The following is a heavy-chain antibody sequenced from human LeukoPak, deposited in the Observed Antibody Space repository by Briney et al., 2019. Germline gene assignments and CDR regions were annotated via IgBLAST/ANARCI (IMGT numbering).Heavy chain of an antibody. V-gene: IGHV4-39*07. Sequence: SETLSLTCTVSGGSISSSSYYWGWIRQPPGKGLEWIGSIYYSGSTNYNPSLKSRVTISVDTSKNQFSLKLSSVTAADTAVYYCARLRGYSYGWADYWGQGTLVTVSS. CDR3: ARLRGYSYGWADY. J-gene: IGHJ4*02. CDR2: IYYSGST. D-gene: IGHD5-18*01. CDR1: GGSISSSSYY.